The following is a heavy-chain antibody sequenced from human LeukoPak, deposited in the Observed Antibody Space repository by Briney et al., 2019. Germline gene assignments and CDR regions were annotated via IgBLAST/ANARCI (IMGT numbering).Heavy chain of an antibody. J-gene: IGHJ4*02. Sequence: SQTLSLTCTVSGGSISSGDYYWSWIRQPPGNGLEWIGYIYYSGSTYYNPSLKSRVTISVDTSTNQFSLKLSSVTAADTAVYYCARVNSGSYRFDYWGQGTLVTVSS. V-gene: IGHV4-30-4*01. CDR1: GGSISSGDYY. CDR2: IYYSGST. CDR3: ARVNSGSYRFDY. D-gene: IGHD1-26*01.